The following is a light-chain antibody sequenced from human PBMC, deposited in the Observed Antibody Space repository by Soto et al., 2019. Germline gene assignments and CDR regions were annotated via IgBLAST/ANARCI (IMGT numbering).Light chain of an antibody. Sequence: QSALTQPPSASGTPGQRVTISCFGSNSNIGSNYVHWYQHLPGTAPKLLIYRNNQRPSGVPDRFFGSKSGTSASLAISGLRSEDEAEYYCAAWDDSLSGFYVFGTGTKVTVL. CDR3: AAWDDSLSGFYV. V-gene: IGLV1-47*01. CDR2: RNN. CDR1: NSNIGSNY. J-gene: IGLJ1*01.